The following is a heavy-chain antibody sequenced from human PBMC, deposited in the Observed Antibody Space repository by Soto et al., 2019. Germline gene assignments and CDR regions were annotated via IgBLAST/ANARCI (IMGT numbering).Heavy chain of an antibody. J-gene: IGHJ4*02. Sequence: PSETLSLTCTVSGCYVSSGSDYWNWIRQPPGKGLEWIGYIYYSGSTNYNPSLKSRVTISLDTSKNQFSLKLSSVTAADTAVYYCARATDSRGYAVGFWGQGTLVTVSS. V-gene: IGHV4-61*01. CDR2: IYYSGST. CDR1: GCYVSSGSDY. D-gene: IGHD3-22*01. CDR3: ARATDSRGYAVGF.